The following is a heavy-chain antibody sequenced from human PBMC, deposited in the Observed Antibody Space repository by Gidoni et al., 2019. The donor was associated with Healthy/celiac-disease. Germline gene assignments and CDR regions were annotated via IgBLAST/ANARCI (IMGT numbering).Heavy chain of an antibody. D-gene: IGHD3-9*01. V-gene: IGHV3-30*02. CDR1: GFTFSSFG. CDR3: AKDLQLTGYFLKYYYYGMDV. Sequence: QVQLVESGGGVVQPGGSLRLSCAASGFTFSSFGMHWVRQATGKGLEWVAFIRYDGSNKYYADSVKGRFTISRDNSKNTLYLQMNSLRAEDTAMYYCAKDLQLTGYFLKYYYYGMDVWGQGTTVTVSS. CDR2: IRYDGSNK. J-gene: IGHJ6*02.